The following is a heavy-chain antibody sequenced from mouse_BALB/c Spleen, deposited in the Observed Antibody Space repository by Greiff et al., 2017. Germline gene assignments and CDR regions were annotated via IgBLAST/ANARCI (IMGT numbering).Heavy chain of an antibody. J-gene: IGHJ4*01. Sequence: QVHVKQSRPQLVRPGASVKISCKASGYSFTSYWMHWVKQRPGQGLEWIGMIDPSDSETRLNQKFKDKATLTVDKSSSTAYMQLSSPTSEDSAVYYCARRTGTGAMDYWGQGTSVTVSS. D-gene: IGHD4-1*01. CDR1: GYSFTSYW. CDR3: ARRTGTGAMDY. V-gene: IGHV1S127*01. CDR2: IDPSDSET.